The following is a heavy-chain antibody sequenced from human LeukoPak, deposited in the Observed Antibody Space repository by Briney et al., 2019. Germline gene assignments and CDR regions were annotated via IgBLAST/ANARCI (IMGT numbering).Heavy chain of an antibody. CDR2: IYHSGST. CDR3: ARGFGVPYYYYMDV. D-gene: IGHD2-8*01. CDR1: GGSISSSNW. J-gene: IGHJ6*03. V-gene: IGHV4-4*02. Sequence: SGTLSLTCAVSGGSISSSNWWSWVRQPPGKWLEWIGEIYHSGSTNYNPSLKSRVTISVDKSKNQFSLKLSSVTAADTAVYYCARGFGVPYYYYMDVWGKGTTVTVSS.